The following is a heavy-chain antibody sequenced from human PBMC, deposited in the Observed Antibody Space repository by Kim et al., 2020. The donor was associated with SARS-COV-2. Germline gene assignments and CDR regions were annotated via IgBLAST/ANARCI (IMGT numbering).Heavy chain of an antibody. V-gene: IGHV3-23*01. J-gene: IGHJ4*02. CDR3: GRDPRGPDY. CDR2: IYESSGDT. Sequence: GGSLRLSCVVSGLTFNTYAMTWVRQAPGKGLEWVAGIYESSGDTYYTDSVKGRFTISWDKSKSTLYLQMNSLRVEDTAVYYCGRDPRGPDYWGQGALVSVSS. CDR1: GLTFNTYA. D-gene: IGHD3-10*01.